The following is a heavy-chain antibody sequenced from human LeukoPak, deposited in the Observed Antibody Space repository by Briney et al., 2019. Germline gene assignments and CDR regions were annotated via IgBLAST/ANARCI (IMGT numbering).Heavy chain of an antibody. Sequence: SETLSLTCTVSGGSISSGSYYWSWIRQPPGQGLEYIGRMYTSGSTNYNPSLKSRVTISVATSKNQFSLKLSSVTAADTAVYYCARGYDGSGYYYRNWYFDLWGRGTLVTVSS. CDR3: ARGYDGSGYYYRNWYFDL. CDR1: GGSISSGSYY. CDR2: MYTSGST. D-gene: IGHD3-22*01. V-gene: IGHV4-61*02. J-gene: IGHJ2*01.